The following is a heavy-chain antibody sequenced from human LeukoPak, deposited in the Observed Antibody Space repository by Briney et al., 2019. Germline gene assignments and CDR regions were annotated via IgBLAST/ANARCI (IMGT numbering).Heavy chain of an antibody. J-gene: IGHJ4*02. V-gene: IGHV1-69*05. D-gene: IGHD1-26*01. Sequence: SVKVSCKASGGTFSSYAISWVRQAPGQGLEWMGGIIPIFGTANYAQKFQGRVTITTDESTSTAYMELSSLRSEDTAVYYCASSGRAQWGLPTVFDYWGQGTLVTVSS. CDR1: GGTFSSYA. CDR2: IIPIFGTA. CDR3: ASSGRAQWGLPTVFDY.